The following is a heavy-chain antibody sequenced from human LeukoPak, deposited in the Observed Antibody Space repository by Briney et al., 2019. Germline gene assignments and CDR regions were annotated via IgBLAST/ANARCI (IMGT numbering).Heavy chain of an antibody. CDR3: AKAHRRIAVAGDLDY. Sequence: GGSLRLSCAASGFTFDDYAMHWVRQAPGKGLEWVSGISWNSGSIAYADFVRGRFTISRDNAKTSLFLQMNSLRAEDTALYYCAKAHRRIAVAGDLDYWGQGTLVTVSS. CDR1: GFTFDDYA. D-gene: IGHD6-19*01. J-gene: IGHJ4*02. CDR2: ISWNSGSI. V-gene: IGHV3-9*01.